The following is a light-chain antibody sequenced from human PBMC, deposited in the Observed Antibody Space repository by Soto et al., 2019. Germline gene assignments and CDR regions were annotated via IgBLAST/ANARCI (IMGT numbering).Light chain of an antibody. Sequence: EIVLTQSPATLSLSPGDRATLSCRASQSINNFLAWYQQKPGQAPRLLIYDASNRATVIPARFSGSGSGTDFTLTIRSLEPEDFALFYCQQRATWPYTFGQGTKLEIK. CDR2: DAS. CDR3: QQRATWPYT. CDR1: QSINNF. V-gene: IGKV3-11*01. J-gene: IGKJ2*01.